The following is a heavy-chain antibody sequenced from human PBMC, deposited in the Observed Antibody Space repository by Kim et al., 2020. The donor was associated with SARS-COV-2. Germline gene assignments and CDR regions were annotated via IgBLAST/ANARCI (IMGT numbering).Heavy chain of an antibody. D-gene: IGHD3-22*01. CDR3: ARLNYYDSSGYYEFDY. V-gene: IGHV4-39*01. Sequence: SLKSRFTISVYTSKNQLYLNLSSVTAADTAVYYCARLNYYDSSGYYEFDYWGQGTLVTVSS. J-gene: IGHJ4*02.